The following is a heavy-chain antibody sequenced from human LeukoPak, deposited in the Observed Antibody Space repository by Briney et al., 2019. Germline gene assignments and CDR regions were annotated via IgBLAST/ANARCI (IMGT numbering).Heavy chain of an antibody. CDR2: INHSGST. V-gene: IGHV4-34*01. Sequence: PSETLSLTCAVYGGSFSGYYWSWIRQPPGKGLEWIGEINHSGSTNYNPSLKSRFTISVDTSKNQFFLKLSSVTAADTAVYYCARLGGYHDPPDYWGQGTLVTVSS. CDR1: GGSFSGYY. J-gene: IGHJ4*02. CDR3: ARLGGYHDPPDY. D-gene: IGHD3-16*02.